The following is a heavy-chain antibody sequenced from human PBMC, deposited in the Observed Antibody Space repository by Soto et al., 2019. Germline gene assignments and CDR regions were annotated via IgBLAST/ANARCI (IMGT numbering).Heavy chain of an antibody. Sequence: ASVKYSCKASGYTFTTNYMHWVRQAPGQAVECMGISKPSGGSTSYAQKFQGRVTMASDTSTSTVYMELSSLRSEDTAVYYCAREPYCSGGSCYQVHYPVDYWGQGTLVTVSS. CDR2: SKPSGGST. D-gene: IGHD2-15*01. CDR1: GYTFTTNY. J-gene: IGHJ4*02. CDR3: AREPYCSGGSCYQVHYPVDY. V-gene: IGHV1-46*01.